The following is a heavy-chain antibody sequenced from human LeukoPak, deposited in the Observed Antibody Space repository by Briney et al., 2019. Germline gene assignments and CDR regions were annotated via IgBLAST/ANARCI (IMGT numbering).Heavy chain of an antibody. CDR1: GYTFTRYY. V-gene: IGHV1-2*02. J-gene: IGHJ4*02. Sequence: ASVKVSCKASGYTFTRYYMHWVRQAPGQGLEWMGWINPNSGGTNYAQKFQGRVTMTRDTSISTAYMELSRLRSDDTAVYYCASDSVLGGSGSYYAAPGRRGDYWGQGTLVTVSS. CDR3: ASDSVLGGSGSYYAAPGRRGDY. CDR2: INPNSGGT. D-gene: IGHD3-10*01.